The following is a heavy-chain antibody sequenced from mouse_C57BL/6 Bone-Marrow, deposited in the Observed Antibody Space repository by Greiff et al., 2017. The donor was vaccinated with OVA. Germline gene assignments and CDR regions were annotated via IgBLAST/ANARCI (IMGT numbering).Heavy chain of an antibody. D-gene: IGHD2-2*01. CDR1: GFTFSNYW. J-gene: IGHJ3*01. CDR2: IRLKSDNYAT. CDR3: TGGGLRRRFAY. V-gene: IGHV6-3*01. Sequence: EVQVEESGGGLVQPGGSMKLSCVASGFTFSNYWMNWVRQSPEKGLEWVAQIRLKSDNYATHYAESVKGRFTISRDDSKSSVYLQMSNLRAEDTGIYYCTGGGLRRRFAYWGQGTLVTVSA.